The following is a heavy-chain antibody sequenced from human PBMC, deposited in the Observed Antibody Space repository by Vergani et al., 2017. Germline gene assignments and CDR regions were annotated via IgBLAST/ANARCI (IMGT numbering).Heavy chain of an antibody. Sequence: QLQLQESGPGLVKPSETLSLTCTVSAGSISSSTYYWGWTRQPPGKGLEWIGTISYSGSTYYNPSLESRVTISVDTSKNQFSLRLSSVTAADTAMYYCARRNGDYVDYFDYWGQGTLVTVSS. D-gene: IGHD4-17*01. V-gene: IGHV4-39*01. CDR1: AGSISSSTYY. J-gene: IGHJ4*02. CDR2: ISYSGST. CDR3: ARRNGDYVDYFDY.